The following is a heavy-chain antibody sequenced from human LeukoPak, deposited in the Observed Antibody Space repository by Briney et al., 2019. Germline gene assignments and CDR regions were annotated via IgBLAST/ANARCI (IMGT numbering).Heavy chain of an antibody. D-gene: IGHD5-18*01. V-gene: IGHV3-9*01. J-gene: IGHJ5*02. CDR2: ISWNSGSI. Sequence: SGGSLRLSCAASGFTFDDYAMHWVRQAPGKGLEWVSGISWNSGSIGYADSVKGRFTISRDNAKNSPYLQMNSLRAEDTALYYCAKDSIGDTAMVNGWFDPWGQGTLVTVSS. CDR3: AKDSIGDTAMVNGWFDP. CDR1: GFTFDDYA.